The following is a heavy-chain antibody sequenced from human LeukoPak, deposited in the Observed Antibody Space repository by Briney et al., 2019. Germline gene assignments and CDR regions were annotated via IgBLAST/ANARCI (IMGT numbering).Heavy chain of an antibody. Sequence: PSQTLSLACTVSGGSISSGSYYWSWIRQPAGKGLEWIGRIYTSGSTNYNPSLKSRVTISVDTSKNQFSLKLSSVTAADTAVYYCARDVRGQLNWFEPWAQGTLVTVSS. CDR2: IYTSGST. J-gene: IGHJ5*02. D-gene: IGHD6-13*01. CDR1: GGSISSGSYY. CDR3: ARDVRGQLNWFEP. V-gene: IGHV4-61*02.